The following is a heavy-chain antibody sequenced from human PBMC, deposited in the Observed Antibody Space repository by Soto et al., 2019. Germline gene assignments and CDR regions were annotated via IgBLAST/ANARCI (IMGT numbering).Heavy chain of an antibody. CDR1: GYSFATSG. CDR3: ARASQYYDRSGYAN. D-gene: IGHD3-22*01. J-gene: IGHJ4*02. Sequence: QVKLVQSGTEVKQPGASMKVSCKASGYSFATSGISWVRPAPGQGLEWMGWISAYNGNTNYDQKLQDRVTMNTDTYTSTAYLEMRNLRSDDTADYYCARASQYYDRSGYANWGQGTLVTVSS. V-gene: IGHV1-18*01. CDR2: ISAYNGNT.